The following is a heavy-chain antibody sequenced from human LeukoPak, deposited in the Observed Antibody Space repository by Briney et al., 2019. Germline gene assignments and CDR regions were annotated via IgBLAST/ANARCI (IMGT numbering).Heavy chain of an antibody. J-gene: IGHJ6*03. Sequence: GASVKVSCKASGYTFTSYDINWVRQATGQGLEWMGWMNPNSGNTGYAQKFQGRVTMTRNTSISTAYMELSGLRSEDTAVYYCARARGYCSSTSCCYMDVWGKGTTVTVSS. V-gene: IGHV1-8*01. CDR3: ARARGYCSSTSCCYMDV. CDR1: GYTFTSYD. D-gene: IGHD2-2*01. CDR2: MNPNSGNT.